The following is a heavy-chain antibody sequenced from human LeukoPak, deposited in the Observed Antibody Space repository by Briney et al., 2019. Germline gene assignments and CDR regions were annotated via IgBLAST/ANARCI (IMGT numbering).Heavy chain of an antibody. CDR3: ARGGPRRYSSGWYADY. D-gene: IGHD6-19*01. CDR1: GGSFSGYY. J-gene: IGHJ4*02. CDR2: INHSGST. Sequence: PSETLSLTCAVYGGSFSGYYWSWIRQPPGKGLEWIGEINHSGSTNYNPSLKSRVTISVDTSKNQFSLKLSSVTAADTAVYYCARGGPRRYSSGWYADYWGQGTLVTVSS. V-gene: IGHV4-34*01.